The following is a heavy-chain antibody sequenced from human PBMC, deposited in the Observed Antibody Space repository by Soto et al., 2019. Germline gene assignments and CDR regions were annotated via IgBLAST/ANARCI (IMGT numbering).Heavy chain of an antibody. CDR2: VHYSGST. CDR1: GGSISSYY. Sequence: SETLSLTCTVSGGSISSYYWSWIRQPPGKGLEWIGYVHYSGSTNYNPSLKSRVTISLDTSKNQFSLKLSSVTAADTAVYYCASLRGAVAVPYWGQGTLVTVSS. D-gene: IGHD6-13*01. J-gene: IGHJ4*02. CDR3: ASLRGAVAVPY. V-gene: IGHV4-59*08.